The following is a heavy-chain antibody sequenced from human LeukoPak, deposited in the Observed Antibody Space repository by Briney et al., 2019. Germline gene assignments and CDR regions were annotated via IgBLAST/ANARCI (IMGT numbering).Heavy chain of an antibody. D-gene: IGHD3-22*01. J-gene: IGHJ4*02. CDR1: GFTFSDYY. CDR2: ISSSGSTI. V-gene: IGHV3-11*04. Sequence: PGGSLRLSCAASGFTFSDYYMSSIRQAPGKGLEWVSYISSSGSTIYYADSVKGRFTISRDNAKNSLYLQMNGLRAEDTAVYYCAREYYYDSSGYYYNYWGQGTLVTVSS. CDR3: AREYYYDSSGYYYNY.